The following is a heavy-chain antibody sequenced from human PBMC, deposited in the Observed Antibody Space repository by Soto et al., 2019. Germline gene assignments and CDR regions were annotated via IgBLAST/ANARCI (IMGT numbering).Heavy chain of an antibody. CDR2: IRGNGDSP. CDR3: VKSRGGNNFDFFD. Sequence: GGSLRLSCSASGFTFSSYTMHWVRQAPGKGLDYVSGIRGNGDSPFFADSVKGRFTISRDNSKNALYLLMSSLSADDTAVYYCVKSRGGNNFDFFDWGQGALVTVSS. J-gene: IGHJ4*02. D-gene: IGHD5-12*01. CDR1: GFTFSSYT. V-gene: IGHV3-64D*06.